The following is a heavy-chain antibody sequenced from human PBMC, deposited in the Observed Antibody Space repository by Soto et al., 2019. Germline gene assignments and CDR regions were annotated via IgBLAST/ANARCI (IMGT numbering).Heavy chain of an antibody. J-gene: IGHJ4*02. Sequence: ALRLCCAASGFPFVDYSMHWVRQPPGKGMEWISGLSWNSGSIAYADSVKGRFTIFRDNARSSLYLQMDRLRPEDTAFYYCVKDLMSSVSGRDWGEAVLVIVSS. CDR2: LSWNSGSI. CDR1: GFPFVDYS. CDR3: VKDLMSSVSGRD. V-gene: IGHV3-9*01. D-gene: IGHD2-8*02.